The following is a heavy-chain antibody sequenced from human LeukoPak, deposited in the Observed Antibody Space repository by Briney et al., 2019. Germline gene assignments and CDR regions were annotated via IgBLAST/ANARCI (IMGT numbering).Heavy chain of an antibody. V-gene: IGHV3-30*02. J-gene: IGHJ4*02. CDR1: GFTFSDYG. D-gene: IGHD4-17*01. CDR2: ILYDGSNK. CDR3: AKDSQVTTGLD. Sequence: GGSLRLSCAASGFTFSDYGMHWVRQAPGKGVEWVAFILYDGSNKYYAESVKGRFTISRDNSKNTLYLQMNSLRGEDTAVYYCAKDSQVTTGLDWGQGTLVTVSS.